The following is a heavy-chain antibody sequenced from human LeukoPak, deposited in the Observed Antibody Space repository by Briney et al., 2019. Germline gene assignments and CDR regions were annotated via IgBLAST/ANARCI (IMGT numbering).Heavy chain of an antibody. CDR1: GGSISSSTYF. V-gene: IGHV4-39*07. CDR2: IYY. J-gene: IGHJ5*02. D-gene: IGHD5-24*01. CDR3: ARESLTWLQSRTSWFDP. Sequence: SETLSLTCTVSGGSISSSTYFWGWIRQPPGKGLEWIGTIYYNNPSLKSRVTISVDTSKNQFSLKLSSVTAADTAVYYCARESLTWLQSRTSWFDPWGQGTLVTVSS.